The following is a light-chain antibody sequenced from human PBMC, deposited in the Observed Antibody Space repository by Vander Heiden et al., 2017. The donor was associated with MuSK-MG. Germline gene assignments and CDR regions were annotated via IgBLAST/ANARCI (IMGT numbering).Light chain of an antibody. CDR3: QQSYSTPLT. V-gene: IGKV1-39*01. CDR1: QSISSY. J-gene: IGKJ3*01. CDR2: AAS. Sequence: DIQMTQSPSSLSASVGDRVTITCRASQSISSYLNWYQQKPGKAPKLLIYAASSLQSGVPSRCSGGGARTDFTLTISSLQPEDFATYYCQQSYSTPLTFGPGTKVDIK.